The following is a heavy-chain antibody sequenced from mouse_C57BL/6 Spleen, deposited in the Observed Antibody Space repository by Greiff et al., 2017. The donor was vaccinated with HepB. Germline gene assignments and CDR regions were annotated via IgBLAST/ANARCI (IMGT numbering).Heavy chain of an antibody. D-gene: IGHD1-1*01. Sequence: VKLQQPGAELVKPGASVKLSCKASGYTFTSYWMQWVKQRPGQGLEWIGEIDPSDSYTNYNQKFKGKATLTVDTSSSTAYMQLSSLTSEDSAVYYCARSPTVVFDYWGQGTTLTVSS. J-gene: IGHJ2*01. CDR1: GYTFTSYW. CDR3: ARSPTVVFDY. CDR2: IDPSDSYT. V-gene: IGHV1-50*01.